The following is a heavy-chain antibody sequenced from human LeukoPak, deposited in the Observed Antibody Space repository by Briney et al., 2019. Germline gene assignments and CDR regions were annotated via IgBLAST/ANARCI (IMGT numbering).Heavy chain of an antibody. V-gene: IGHV1-2*02. CDR3: ARVIAAAGYYFDY. Sequence: ASVKVSCKASGYTFTGYYMHWVRQAPGQGLEWMGWINPNSGGTNYAQKFQGRVTMTRDTSISTAYMELSRLRSDDAAVYYCARVIAAAGYYFDYWGQGTLVTVSS. D-gene: IGHD6-13*01. J-gene: IGHJ4*02. CDR2: INPNSGGT. CDR1: GYTFTGYY.